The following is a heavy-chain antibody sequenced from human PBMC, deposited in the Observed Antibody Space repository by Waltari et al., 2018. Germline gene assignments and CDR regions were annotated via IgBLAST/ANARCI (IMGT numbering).Heavy chain of an antibody. Sequence: VQLVESGGGLVQPGGSLRLSCAASGFTFSTYWMNWVRQAPGEGREGGADIKEDGSKKHYAGSVKGRFTISRDNAKNALFLQVNSLRVEDTAIYYCASFGYCADGGCYGDFWGQGTLVTVSS. V-gene: IGHV3-7*01. CDR2: IKEDGSKK. D-gene: IGHD2-8*01. J-gene: IGHJ4*01. CDR3: ASFGYCADGGCYGDF. CDR1: GFTFSTYW.